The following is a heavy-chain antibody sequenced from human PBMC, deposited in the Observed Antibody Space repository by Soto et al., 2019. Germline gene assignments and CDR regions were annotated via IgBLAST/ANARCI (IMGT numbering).Heavy chain of an antibody. D-gene: IGHD4-17*01. V-gene: IGHV4-39*01. Sequence: QLQLQESSPGLVKPSETLTLTCIISSGSITTSSYYWGWIRQPPGKGLEWIGSVYYLGNTYYNPSLKSRVTISVDTSKNQFSVYLRSVTAADTAVYYCARQSPTGDPDYWGLGTLVTVSS. J-gene: IGHJ4*02. CDR2: VYYLGNT. CDR3: ARQSPTGDPDY. CDR1: SGSITTSSYY.